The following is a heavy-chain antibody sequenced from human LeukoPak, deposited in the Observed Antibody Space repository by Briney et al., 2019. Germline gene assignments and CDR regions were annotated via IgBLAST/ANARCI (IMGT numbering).Heavy chain of an antibody. J-gene: IGHJ4*02. CDR3: AREDGYNFRVIDY. D-gene: IGHD5-24*01. Sequence: SGTLSLTCTASGVSISSYCWTWIRQPPGKGLEWIGYVYYSGSTNYNPSLKSRVSISVDTSKNQFSLNLSSVTATDTAVYYCAREDGYNFRVIDYWGQGTLVTVSS. CDR2: VYYSGST. CDR1: GVSISSYC. V-gene: IGHV4-59*01.